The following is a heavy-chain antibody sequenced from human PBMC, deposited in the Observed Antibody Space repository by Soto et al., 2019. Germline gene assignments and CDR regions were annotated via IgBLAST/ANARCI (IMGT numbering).Heavy chain of an antibody. CDR2: IYYSEIT. V-gene: IGHV4-39*01. J-gene: IGHJ4*02. Sequence: SETLSLTCTVSGVSISNISYDWGWIRRPPVKGLEWIGTIYYSEITYYNPSLKSRVTISVDTSRNQFSLTLTYVTAADTAVYYCARHGSNWGQGTLVTVSS. CDR3: ARHGSN. CDR1: GVSISNISYD.